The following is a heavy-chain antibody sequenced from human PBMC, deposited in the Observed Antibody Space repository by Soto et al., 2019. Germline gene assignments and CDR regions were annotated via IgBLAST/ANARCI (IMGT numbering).Heavy chain of an antibody. D-gene: IGHD6-13*01. CDR3: ASHSEQQLGLIRGYFDY. V-gene: IGHV4-39*01. CDR2: IYYSGST. J-gene: IGHJ4*02. CDR1: GGSISSSSYY. Sequence: SETLSLTCTVSGGSISSSSYYWGWIRQPPGKGLEWIGSIYYSGSTYYNPSLKSRVTISVDTSKNQFSLKLSSVTAADTAVYYCASHSEQQLGLIRGYFDYWGQGTLVTVSS.